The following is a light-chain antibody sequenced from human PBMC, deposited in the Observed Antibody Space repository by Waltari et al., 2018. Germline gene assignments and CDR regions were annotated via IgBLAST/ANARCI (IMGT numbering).Light chain of an antibody. Sequence: QLVLTQSPSASASLGASVTLTCTLSSGRSNNIIAWLQQRPEKGPGYLMKVNSDGSHNKGDEIPYRFSGSSSGAERYLTISSVQSEDEADYYCQTGGHGTWVFGGGTTLTVL. CDR3: QTGGHGTWV. J-gene: IGLJ3*02. V-gene: IGLV4-69*01. CDR2: VNSDGSH. CDR1: SGRSNNI.